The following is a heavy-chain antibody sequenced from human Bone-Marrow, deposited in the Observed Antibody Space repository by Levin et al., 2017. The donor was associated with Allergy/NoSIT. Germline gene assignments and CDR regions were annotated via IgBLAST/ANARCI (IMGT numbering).Heavy chain of an antibody. CDR2: ISYDGSEK. CDR3: AKGFCSSTFCLQATFHM. CDR1: GFSFSSFA. Sequence: SCAASGFSFSSFAMHWVRQTPGKGLEWLTLISYDGSEKYYADSVKGRFTISRDTSKNTLYLDMNSLRAEDTAVYYCAKGFCSSTFCLQATFHMWGQGTTVTVSS. J-gene: IGHJ3*02. D-gene: IGHD2-2*01. V-gene: IGHV3-30*18.